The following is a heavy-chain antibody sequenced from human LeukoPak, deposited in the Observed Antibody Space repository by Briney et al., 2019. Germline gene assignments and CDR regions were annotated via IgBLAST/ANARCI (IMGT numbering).Heavy chain of an antibody. V-gene: IGHV1-8*01. CDR2: MNPNSGNT. CDR3: AIRGYYYDSSGYFL. CDR1: GYTFTSYD. Sequence: ASVTVSCTASGYTFTSYDINWVRQATGQGLEWMGWMNPNSGNTGYAQKFQGRVTMTRNTSISTAYMELSSLRSEDTAVYYCAIRGYYYDSSGYFLWGQGTLVTVSS. J-gene: IGHJ4*02. D-gene: IGHD3-22*01.